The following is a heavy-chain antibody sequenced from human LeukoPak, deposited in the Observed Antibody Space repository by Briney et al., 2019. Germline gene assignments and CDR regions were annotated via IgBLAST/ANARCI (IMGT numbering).Heavy chain of an antibody. Sequence: PSETLSLTCTVSGGSISSYYWSWIRQPPGKGLEWIGYIYYSGSTNYNPSLKSRVTISVDTSKNQFSLKLSSVTAADTAVYYCARAVERYSGDNAFDIWGQGTMVTVSS. CDR1: GGSISSYY. CDR2: IYYSGST. V-gene: IGHV4-59*01. J-gene: IGHJ3*02. CDR3: ARAVERYSGDNAFDI. D-gene: IGHD2-15*01.